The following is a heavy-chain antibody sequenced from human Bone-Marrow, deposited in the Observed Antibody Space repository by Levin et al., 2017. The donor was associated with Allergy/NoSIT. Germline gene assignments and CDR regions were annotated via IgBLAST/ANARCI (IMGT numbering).Heavy chain of an antibody. CDR1: GYTFTDFY. Sequence: GESLKISCKASGYTFTDFYIHWVRQAPGQGLEWMGRINPNSGATTYAQKFRGRVPLTRDTSISTAYMELTGLRSDDQAVYYCARDGAPWYDFWSGYSRDPNWFDPWGQGTLVTVSS. D-gene: IGHD3-3*01. CDR2: INPNSGAT. J-gene: IGHJ5*02. V-gene: IGHV1-2*06. CDR3: ARDGAPWYDFWSGYSRDPNWFDP.